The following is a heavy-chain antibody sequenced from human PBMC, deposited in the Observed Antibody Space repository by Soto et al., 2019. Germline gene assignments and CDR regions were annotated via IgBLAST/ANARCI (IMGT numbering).Heavy chain of an antibody. V-gene: IGHV3-30*18. CDR1: GFTFSSYG. D-gene: IGHD1-26*01. CDR2: ISYDGSNK. Sequence: GGSLRLSCAASGFTFSSYGMHWVRQAPGKGLEWVAVISYDGSNKYYADSVKGRFTISRDNSKNTLYLQMNSLRAEDTAVYYCAKDISEGAVDYWGQGTLVTVS. CDR3: AKDISEGAVDY. J-gene: IGHJ4*02.